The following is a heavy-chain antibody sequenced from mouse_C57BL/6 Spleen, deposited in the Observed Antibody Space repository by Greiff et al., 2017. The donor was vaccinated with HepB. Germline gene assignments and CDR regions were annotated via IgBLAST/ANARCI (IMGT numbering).Heavy chain of an antibody. CDR2: INYDGSST. V-gene: IGHV5-16*01. D-gene: IGHD2-4*01. Sequence: EVQLVESEGGLVQPGSSMKLSCTASGFTFSDYYMAWVRQVPEKGLEWVANINYDGSSTYYLDSLKSRFIISRDNAKNILYLQMSSLKSEDTATYYCARVYDYDGYFDVWGTGTTVTVSS. J-gene: IGHJ1*03. CDR1: GFTFSDYY. CDR3: ARVYDYDGYFDV.